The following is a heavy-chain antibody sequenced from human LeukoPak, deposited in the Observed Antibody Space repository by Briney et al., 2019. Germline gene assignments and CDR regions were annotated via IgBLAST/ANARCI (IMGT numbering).Heavy chain of an antibody. D-gene: IGHD6-19*01. V-gene: IGHV3-43D*03. CDR3: AKDIEAGPYYIDV. J-gene: IGHJ6*03. Sequence: PGGSLRLSCAASGFTFDDYAMHWVRHAPGKGLEWVSLISWDGVSTYYADSVKGRFTISRDNSKNSLYLQMNSLRAEDTALYYCAKDIEAGPYYIDVWGKGTTVTVSS. CDR1: GFTFDDYA. CDR2: ISWDGVST.